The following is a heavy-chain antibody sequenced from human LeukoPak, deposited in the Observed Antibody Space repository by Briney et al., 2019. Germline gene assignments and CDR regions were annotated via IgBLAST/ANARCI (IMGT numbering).Heavy chain of an antibody. Sequence: PGGSLRLSCAASGFTFSSYDMHWVRQATGKGLEWVSAIGTAGDTYYPGSVKGRFTISRGNAKNSLYLQMNSLRAGDTAVYYCARGNSKEMYFDYWGQGTLVTVSS. D-gene: IGHD4-23*01. CDR3: ARGNSKEMYFDY. CDR2: IGTAGDT. CDR1: GFTFSSYD. V-gene: IGHV3-13*01. J-gene: IGHJ4*02.